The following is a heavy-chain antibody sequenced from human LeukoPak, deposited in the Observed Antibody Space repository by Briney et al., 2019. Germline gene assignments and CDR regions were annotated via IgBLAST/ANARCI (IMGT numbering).Heavy chain of an antibody. V-gene: IGHV3-21*01. D-gene: IGHD7-27*01. CDR3: ARDLDWGNSYYYGMDV. Sequence: PGGSLRLSCSASGFTFSSYSMNWVRQAPGKGLEWVSSISSSSSYIYYADSVKGRFTISRDNAKNSLYLQMNSLRAEDTAVYYCARDLDWGNSYYYGMDVWGQGTTVTASS. CDR2: ISSSSSYI. J-gene: IGHJ6*02. CDR1: GFTFSSYS.